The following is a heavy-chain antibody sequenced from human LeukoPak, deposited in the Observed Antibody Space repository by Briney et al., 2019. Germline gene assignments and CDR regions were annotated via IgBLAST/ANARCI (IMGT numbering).Heavy chain of an antibody. D-gene: IGHD2-21*02. Sequence: ASVKVSCKASGYTFTSYGISWVRQAPGQGLEWMGWISAYNGNTNYAQKLQGRVTMTTDTSTSTAYMELRSLRSDDTAVYYCARMREHIGVVTVIPLIDYYYGMDVWGKGTTVTVSS. CDR2: ISAYNGNT. CDR3: ARMREHIGVVTVIPLIDYYYGMDV. CDR1: GYTFTSYG. J-gene: IGHJ6*04. V-gene: IGHV1-18*01.